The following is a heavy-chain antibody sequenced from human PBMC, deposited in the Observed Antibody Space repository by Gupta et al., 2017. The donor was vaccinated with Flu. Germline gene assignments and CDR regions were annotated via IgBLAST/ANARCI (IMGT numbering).Heavy chain of an antibody. CDR2: INVSGTT. CDR1: GGSLSGYY. J-gene: IGHJ6*02. D-gene: IGHD3-10*01. Sequence: QVQLQQWGAGLLKSSETLSLSCAVYGGSLSGYYWTWIRQSPGKGLEWIWDINVSGTTNSHSSLTGRLAILMNMSRNQFSLRVTSVTAAYTGVYFCARGRGTFGMDVWGQWTTVTGSS. CDR3: ARGRGTFGMDV. V-gene: IGHV4-34*01.